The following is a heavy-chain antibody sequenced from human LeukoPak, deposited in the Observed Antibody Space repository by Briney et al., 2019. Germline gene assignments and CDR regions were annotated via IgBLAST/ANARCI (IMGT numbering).Heavy chain of an antibody. CDR2: ISAGGSST. D-gene: IGHD3-22*01. CDR3: AKLPEDSSGYSDY. J-gene: IGHJ4*02. V-gene: IGHV3-23*01. Sequence: GGSLRLPCAASGFTFSSYDMSWVRQAPGKGLEWVSAISAGGSSTYYADSVKGRFTISRDNSKNTLYLQMNSLRAEDTAVYYCAKLPEDSSGYSDYWGQGTLVTVSS. CDR1: GFTFSSYD.